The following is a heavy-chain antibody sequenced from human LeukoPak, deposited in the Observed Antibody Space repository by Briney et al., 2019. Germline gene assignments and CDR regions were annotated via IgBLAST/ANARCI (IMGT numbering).Heavy chain of an antibody. CDR2: ISSSSSYI. D-gene: IGHD3-22*01. Sequence: GGSLRLSCAASGFTFSSYSMNWVRQAPGKGLEWVSSISSSSSYIYYADSVKGRFTISRDNAKNSLYLQMNSLRSEDTAVYYCARARYDSSGYYWYFDYWGQGTLVTVSS. J-gene: IGHJ4*02. V-gene: IGHV3-21*04. CDR1: GFTFSSYS. CDR3: ARARYDSSGYYWYFDY.